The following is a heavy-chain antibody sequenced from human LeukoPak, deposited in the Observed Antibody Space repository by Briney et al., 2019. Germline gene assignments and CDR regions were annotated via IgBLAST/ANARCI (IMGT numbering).Heavy chain of an antibody. J-gene: IGHJ4*02. Sequence: GGSLRLSCTASGLTFSTSGFNWVRQAPGKGLEWVASIGPTGSDRYHADSIKGRFTISRDNANNFLYLQMNSLRAEDTAVYYCARDGSGSGWYGYWGQGTLVTVSS. D-gene: IGHD6-19*01. V-gene: IGHV3-21*06. CDR3: ARDGSGSGWYGY. CDR1: GLTFSTSG. CDR2: IGPTGSDR.